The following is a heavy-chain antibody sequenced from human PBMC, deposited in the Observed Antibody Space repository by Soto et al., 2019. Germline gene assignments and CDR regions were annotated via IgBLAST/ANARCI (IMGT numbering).Heavy chain of an antibody. CDR2: LYSDGST. Sequence: VGSLRLSCAASGFTVTNNYMSWFRQAPVKGLESVSVLYSDGSTNYADSVKGRFTISRDNPKNTLYLQMNSLRVEDTALYYCATAFCTDGSSCGFDYWGQGTLVTVSS. CDR3: ATAFCTDGSSCGFDY. J-gene: IGHJ4*02. D-gene: IGHD2-8*01. CDR1: GFTVTNNY. V-gene: IGHV3-53*01.